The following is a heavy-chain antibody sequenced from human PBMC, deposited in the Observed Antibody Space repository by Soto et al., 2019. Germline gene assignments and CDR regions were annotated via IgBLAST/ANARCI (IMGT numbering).Heavy chain of an antibody. CDR3: PRGVAATPLSGSSWFDP. CDR2: IYFTGNT. D-gene: IGHD2-15*01. V-gene: IGHV4-31*03. CDR1: GGSISRAGNY. J-gene: IGHJ5*02. Sequence: SETLSLTCSVSGGSISRAGNYWSWTRQHPGKGLEWIGNIYFTGNTDYNPSLKSRLTISIDTSKNHFSLKLTSVTAADTAVYYCPRGVAATPLSGSSWFDPWGQGTLVTFSS.